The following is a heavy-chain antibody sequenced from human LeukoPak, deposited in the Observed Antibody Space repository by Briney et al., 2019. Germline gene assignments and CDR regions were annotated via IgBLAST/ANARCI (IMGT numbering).Heavy chain of an antibody. CDR2: IYYSGST. Sequence: SETLSLTCTVSGGSISSGDYYWSWIRQPPGKGLEYIGYIYYSGSTYYNLSLKSRVTISVDTSKNQFSLKLSSVTAADTAVYYCARGPWRGAFDIWGQGTMVTVSS. J-gene: IGHJ3*02. D-gene: IGHD1-26*01. CDR3: ARGPWRGAFDI. V-gene: IGHV4-30-4*01. CDR1: GGSISSGDYY.